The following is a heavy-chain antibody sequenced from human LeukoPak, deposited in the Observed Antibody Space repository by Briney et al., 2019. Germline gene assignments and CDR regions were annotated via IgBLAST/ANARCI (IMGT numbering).Heavy chain of an antibody. V-gene: IGHV1-18*04. CDR2: ISAYNGNT. CDR1: GYTFTGYY. CDR3: ASGWDYQLLKFDY. Sequence: ASVKVSCKASGYTFTGYYMHWVRQAPGQGLEWMGWISAYNGNTNYAQKLQGRVTMTTDTSTSTAYMELRSLRSDDTAVYYCASGWDYQLLKFDYWGQGTLVTVSS. J-gene: IGHJ4*02. D-gene: IGHD2-2*01.